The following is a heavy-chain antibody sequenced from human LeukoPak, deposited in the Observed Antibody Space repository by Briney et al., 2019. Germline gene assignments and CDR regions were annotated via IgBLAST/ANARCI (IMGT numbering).Heavy chain of an antibody. CDR2: IDWDDDK. CDR1: GFSLSTSGMC. CDR3: ARSPRYSSGSLEPFDY. V-gene: IGHV2-70*01. J-gene: IGHJ4*02. D-gene: IGHD6-19*01. Sequence: SGPTLVKPTQTLTLTCTFSGFSLSTSGMCVSWIRQPPGKALEWLALIDWDDDKYYSTSLKTRLTISKDTSKNQVVLRMTNMDPVDTATYYCARSPRYSSGSLEPFDYWGQGTLVTVSS.